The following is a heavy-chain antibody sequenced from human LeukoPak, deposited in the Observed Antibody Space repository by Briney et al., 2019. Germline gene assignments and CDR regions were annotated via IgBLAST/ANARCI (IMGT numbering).Heavy chain of an antibody. CDR1: GYTFVHYF. Sequence: GASVKVSCKASGYTFVHYFIHWVRQAPGQGLEWMGRINTDSGGAEYEQKFQGRVIMTRDTSISTAYVEVSGLTSDDTAVYYCARDFTSTPNWEFDYWGQGTLVTVSS. V-gene: IGHV1-2*06. CDR2: INTDSGGA. J-gene: IGHJ4*02. D-gene: IGHD1-26*01. CDR3: ARDFTSTPNWEFDY.